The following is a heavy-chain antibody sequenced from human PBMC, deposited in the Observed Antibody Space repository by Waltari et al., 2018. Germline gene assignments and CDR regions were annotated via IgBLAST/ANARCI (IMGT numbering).Heavy chain of an antibody. CDR1: GHSVSSGYY. CDR3: ARLDSRIFFDF. J-gene: IGHJ4*01. CDR2: IYESGST. V-gene: IGHV4-38-2*01. Sequence: QVQLHDSGPGRVKASETLSLTRAISGHSVSSGYYWGWIRQPPGKGLEWIGSIYESGSTHYNPSLQSRIIISLERSKNQFSLRVSSVTAADTAVYYCARLDSRIFFDFWGHGILVTVSS.